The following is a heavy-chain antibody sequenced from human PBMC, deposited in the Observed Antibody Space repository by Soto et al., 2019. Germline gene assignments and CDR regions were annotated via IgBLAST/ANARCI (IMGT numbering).Heavy chain of an antibody. J-gene: IGHJ6*02. CDR2: IGIGGDT. Sequence: GGSLRLSCAASGFTLSNHDMYWVRQATGKSLEWVSAIGIGGDTYYPASVKGRFTISRQNAKNSLYLQMNNLRAGDTAVYYCARGPVSQSYYNGMDVWGQGTTVTVAS. CDR1: GFTLSNHD. CDR3: ARGPVSQSYYNGMDV. V-gene: IGHV3-13*01.